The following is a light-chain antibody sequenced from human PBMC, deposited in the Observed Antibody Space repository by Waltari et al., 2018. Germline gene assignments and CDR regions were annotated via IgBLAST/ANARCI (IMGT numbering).Light chain of an antibody. CDR1: QSIGSW. J-gene: IGKJ1*01. CDR2: KAS. V-gene: IGKV1-5*03. CDR3: QQYNSYSGT. Sequence: DIQMTQSPSTLSASVGDRVTITCRASQSIGSWLAWYQQKPGKAPKLLIYKASSLETGVPSRFSGSGSGTDFTRTISSLQSDDFATYYCQQYNSYSGTFGQGTKVDIK.